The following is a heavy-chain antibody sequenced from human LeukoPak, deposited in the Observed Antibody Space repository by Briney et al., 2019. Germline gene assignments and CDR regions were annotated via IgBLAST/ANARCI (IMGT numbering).Heavy chain of an antibody. CDR1: GGPISSSTYY. Sequence: PSETLSLTCAVSGGPISSSTYYWGWIRQPPGKGLEWICSIYYSGRTCYNPSLKSRVTISVDTSKNQCSLKLSSVTAADTAVYYCARPADYGGDFDYWGQGALVTVSS. V-gene: IGHV4-39*01. CDR2: IYYSGRT. CDR3: ARPADYGGDFDY. J-gene: IGHJ4*02. D-gene: IGHD4-23*01.